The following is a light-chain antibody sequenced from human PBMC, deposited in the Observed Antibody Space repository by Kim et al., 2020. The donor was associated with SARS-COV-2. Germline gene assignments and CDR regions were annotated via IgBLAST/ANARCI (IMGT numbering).Light chain of an antibody. Sequence: VAWGQTVRFTCRGDSLRSYYATWYQQKPGQAPVLVIYGKNNRPSGIPDRFSGSSSGNTASLTITGAQAEDEADYYCKSRGTSGNVVFGGGTQLTVL. CDR1: SLRSYY. J-gene: IGLJ2*01. V-gene: IGLV3-19*01. CDR3: KSRGTSGNVV. CDR2: GKN.